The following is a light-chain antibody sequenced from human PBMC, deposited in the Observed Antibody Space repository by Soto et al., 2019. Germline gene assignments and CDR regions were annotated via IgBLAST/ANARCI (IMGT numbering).Light chain of an antibody. CDR3: QRYNSYSYS. V-gene: IGKV1-5*01. CDR1: QSISGW. CDR2: DAS. Sequence: DIQMTQSPSTLSASVGDRVTITCRASQSISGWLAWYQQKPGKAPKLLIYDASSLESGVPSRFSGSGSGTDFTLTISRLQPDDFATYYCQRYNSYSYSFGQGTKLEIK. J-gene: IGKJ2*01.